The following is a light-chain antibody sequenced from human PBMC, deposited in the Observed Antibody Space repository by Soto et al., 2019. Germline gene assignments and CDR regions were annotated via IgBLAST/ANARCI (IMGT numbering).Light chain of an antibody. CDR3: QQYDTLPYT. CDR1: QEISNY. CDR2: DAS. V-gene: IGKV1-33*01. J-gene: IGKJ2*01. Sequence: DIQMTQSPSSLSASVGDRVTITCQASQEISNYLNWYQQKPGKAPKLLIYDASNLETGVPSRFSGSGSGTDFTFTISSLQPEDIATYYCQQYDTLPYTFGQGTKLEIK.